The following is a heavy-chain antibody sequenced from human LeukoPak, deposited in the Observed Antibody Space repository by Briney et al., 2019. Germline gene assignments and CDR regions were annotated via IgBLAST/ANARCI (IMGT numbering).Heavy chain of an antibody. J-gene: IGHJ4*02. V-gene: IGHV1-69*13. CDR1: GGTFSSYA. CDR2: IIPIFGTA. Sequence: GASVKVSCKASGGTFSSYAISWVRQAPGQGLEWMGGIIPIFGTANYAQKFQGRVTITADESTSTAYMELSSLRSEDTAVYYCARTGTPDEDFDYWGQGPLVTVSS. CDR3: ARTGTPDEDFDY. D-gene: IGHD1-7*01.